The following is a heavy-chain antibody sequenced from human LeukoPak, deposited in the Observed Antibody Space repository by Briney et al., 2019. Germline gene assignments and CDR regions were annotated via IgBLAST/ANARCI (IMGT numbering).Heavy chain of an antibody. CDR3: AKKTIVGATVDAFDI. V-gene: IGHV3-30*02. J-gene: IGHJ3*02. CDR1: GFTFSNYG. CDR2: KRYDGFNK. Sequence: GGSLRLSCAASGFTFSNYGMHWVRQAPGKGLEWVASKRYDGFNKYYADSLKGRFTISRDNSKNTLYLQMNSLRAEDTAVYYCAKKTIVGATVDAFDIWGQGTMVIVSS. D-gene: IGHD1-26*01.